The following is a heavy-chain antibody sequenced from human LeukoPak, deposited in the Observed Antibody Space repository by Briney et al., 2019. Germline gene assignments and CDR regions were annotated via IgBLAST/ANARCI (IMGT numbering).Heavy chain of an antibody. V-gene: IGHV4-39*01. D-gene: IGHD3-22*01. CDR1: GNSISTNNYY. CDR3: ARGDADYYDSSGYYYRWFDP. J-gene: IGHJ5*02. CDR2: IYYSGST. Sequence: SETLSLTCTVSGNSISTNNYYWGWIRQPPGKGLEWIGSIYYSGSTYYNPSLKSRVTISVDTSKNQFSLKLSSVTAADTAVYYCARGDADYYDSSGYYYRWFDPWGQGTLVTVSS.